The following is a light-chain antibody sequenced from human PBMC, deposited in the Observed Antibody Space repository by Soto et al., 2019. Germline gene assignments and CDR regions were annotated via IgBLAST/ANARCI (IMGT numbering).Light chain of an antibody. V-gene: IGLV1-40*01. CDR3: QSYDITLIGYV. J-gene: IGLJ1*01. Sequence: QSVLTQPPSVSAAPGQKVTISCSGSSFNIGNNNVSWYQQLPGTAPKLLIYGNSNRPSGVPDRFSGSKSGTSASLAITGLQAEDEADYYCQSYDITLIGYVLGTGTKVTVL. CDR2: GNS. CDR1: SFNIGNNN.